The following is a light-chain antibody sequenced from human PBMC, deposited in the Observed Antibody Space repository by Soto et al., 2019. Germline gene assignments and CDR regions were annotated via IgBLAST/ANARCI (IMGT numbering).Light chain of an antibody. CDR3: QERSNWPWT. V-gene: IGKV3-11*01. J-gene: IGKJ1*01. CDR2: DAS. Sequence: EIVLTQSPATLSLSPGERATLSCRASQSVSSYLAWYQQKPGQAPRLLIYDASNRATGIPARFSGSGSGTDFTVTISCLEPEDFPVYYCQERSNWPWTFGQGTKVEIK. CDR1: QSVSSY.